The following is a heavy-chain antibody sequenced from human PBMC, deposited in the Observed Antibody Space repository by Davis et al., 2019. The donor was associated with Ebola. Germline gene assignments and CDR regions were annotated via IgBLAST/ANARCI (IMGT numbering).Heavy chain of an antibody. CDR3: AKDLYYNSLDH. CDR1: GFTFSDYG. J-gene: IGHJ4*02. D-gene: IGHD3-3*01. Sequence: GESLKISCVASGFTFSDYGMHWVRQAPGKGLEWVTLIGYDGRNKQYVDSVKDRFTISRDDSKSTVHLQMNSLRAEDTAMYYCAKDLYYNSLDHWGQGTLVTVS. V-gene: IGHV3-30*02. CDR2: IGYDGRNK.